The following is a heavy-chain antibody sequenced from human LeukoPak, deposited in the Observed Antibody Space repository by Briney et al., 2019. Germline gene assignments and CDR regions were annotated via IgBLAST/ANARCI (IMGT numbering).Heavy chain of an antibody. CDR1: VVTLSSYW. J-gene: IGHJ3*01. CDR3: ARAYCKWNDVYFYAFDL. CDR2: LYIEWNRT. Sequence: PGGSLRLSCAGSVVTLSSYWMHCVRDRPGRGRVWVSRLYIEWNRTTYTDSVRGRVTISGDNAKNTLYLQKNTARADDTRGYHCARAYCKWNDVYFYAFDLGGQGTMVTVSS. D-gene: IGHD1-20*01. V-gene: IGHV3-74*01.